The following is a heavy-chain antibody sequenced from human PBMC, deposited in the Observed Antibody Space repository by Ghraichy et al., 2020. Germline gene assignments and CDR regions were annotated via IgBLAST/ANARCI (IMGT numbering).Heavy chain of an antibody. CDR2: INHSGST. CDR3: ARGDFSSHGYNYDAFDI. CDR1: GGSFSGYY. D-gene: IGHD5-24*01. Sequence: SETLSLTCAVYGGSFSGYYWSWIRQPPGKGLEWIGEINHSGSTNYNPSLKSRVTISVDTSKNQFSLKLSSVTAADTAVYYCARGDFSSHGYNYDAFDIWGQGTMVTVSS. J-gene: IGHJ3*02. V-gene: IGHV4-34*01.